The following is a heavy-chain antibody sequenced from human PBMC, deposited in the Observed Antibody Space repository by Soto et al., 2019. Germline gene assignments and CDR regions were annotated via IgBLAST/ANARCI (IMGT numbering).Heavy chain of an antibody. CDR1: GFTFSSYG. J-gene: IGHJ4*02. CDR3: ARGVGYCSGGSSYVLGY. CDR2: IWYDGSNK. V-gene: IGHV3-33*01. D-gene: IGHD2-15*01. Sequence: QVQLVESGGGVVQPGRSLRLSCAASGFTFSSYGMHWVRQAPGKGLEWVAVIWYDGSNKYYADSVKGRFTISRDNSKNTLYLQMNSLRAEDTAVYYCARGVGYCSGGSSYVLGYWGQGTLVTVSS.